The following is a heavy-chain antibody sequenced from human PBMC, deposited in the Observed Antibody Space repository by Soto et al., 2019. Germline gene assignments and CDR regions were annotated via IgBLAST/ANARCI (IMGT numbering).Heavy chain of an antibody. Sequence: QVQLVQSGAEVKKPGSSVKVSCKASGGTFSSYAISWVRQAPGQGLEWMGGIIPIFGTANYAQKFQGRVTITANKSTSPAYMELSSLRSEDTAVYYCARGPLSIAARTYYYYGMDVWGQGTTVTVSS. D-gene: IGHD6-6*01. J-gene: IGHJ6*02. CDR3: ARGPLSIAARTYYYYGMDV. V-gene: IGHV1-69*06. CDR2: IIPIFGTA. CDR1: GGTFSSYA.